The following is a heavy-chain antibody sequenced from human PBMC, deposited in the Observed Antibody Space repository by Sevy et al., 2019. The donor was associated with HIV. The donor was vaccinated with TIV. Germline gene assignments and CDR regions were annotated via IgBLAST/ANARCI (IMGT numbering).Heavy chain of an antibody. V-gene: IGHV3-33*01. J-gene: IGHJ4*02. CDR3: AREHIAVAGIGYYFDY. CDR2: IWYDGSNK. CDR1: GFTFNSYG. D-gene: IGHD6-19*01. Sequence: GGSLRLSCVASGFTFNSYGMHWVRQAPGKGLEWVAVIWYDGSNKDYADSVKGRFTISRDNSKNTLYLQMNNLRAEDTAVYYCAREHIAVAGIGYYFDYWGQGILVTVSS.